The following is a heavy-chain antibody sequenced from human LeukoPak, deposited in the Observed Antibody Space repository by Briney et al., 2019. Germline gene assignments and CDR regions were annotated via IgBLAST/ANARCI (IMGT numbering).Heavy chain of an antibody. D-gene: IGHD3-16*01. Sequence: ASVKVSRKTSGYTFTAYYIHWVRQAPGQGLEWMGWINPNSGGTNYAQNFQGRVTMTRDTSFTTVYMELSRLTSDDTAIYYCARGSWGDFWGQGTLVTVSS. CDR1: GYTFTAYY. J-gene: IGHJ4*02. V-gene: IGHV1-2*02. CDR3: ARGSWGDF. CDR2: INPNSGGT.